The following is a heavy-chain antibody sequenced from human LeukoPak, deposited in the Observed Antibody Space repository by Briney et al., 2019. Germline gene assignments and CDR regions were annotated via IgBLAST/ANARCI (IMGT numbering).Heavy chain of an antibody. J-gene: IGHJ5*02. CDR1: GGSISSSSYY. V-gene: IGHV4-39*01. CDR3: ASGFTMIVVDNGFDP. D-gene: IGHD3-22*01. CDR2: IYYSGST. Sequence: SETLSLTCTVSGGSISSSSYYWGWIRQPPGKGLEWFGSIYYSGSTYYNPSLKSRVTISVDTSKNQFSLKLSSVTAADTAVYYCASGFTMIVVDNGFDPWGQGTLVTVSS.